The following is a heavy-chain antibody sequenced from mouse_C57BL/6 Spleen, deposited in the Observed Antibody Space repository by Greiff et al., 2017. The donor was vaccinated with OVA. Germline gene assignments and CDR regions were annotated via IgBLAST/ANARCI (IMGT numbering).Heavy chain of an antibody. J-gene: IGHJ3*01. D-gene: IGHD1-1*01. CDR2: IYPRSGNT. V-gene: IGHV1-81*01. CDR1: GYTFTSYG. CDR3: AENYGSQFAY. Sequence: VQLQESGAELARPGASVKLSCKASGYTFTSYGISWVKQRTGQGLEWIGEIYPRSGNTYYNEKFKGKATLTADKSSSTAYMELRSLTSEDSAVYFCAENYGSQFAYWGQGTLVTVSA.